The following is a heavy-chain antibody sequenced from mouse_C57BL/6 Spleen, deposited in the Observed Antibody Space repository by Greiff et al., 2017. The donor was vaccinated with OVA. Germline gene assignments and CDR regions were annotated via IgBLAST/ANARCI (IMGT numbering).Heavy chain of an antibody. CDR2: IYPGDGDT. Sequence: QVQLQQSGPELVKPGASVKISCKASGYAFSSSWMNWVKQRPGKGLEWIGRIYPGDGDTNYNGKFKGKATLTADKSSSTAYMQLSSLTSEDSAVYFCATTSLPPMDYWGQGTSVTVSS. CDR3: ATTSLPPMDY. J-gene: IGHJ4*01. V-gene: IGHV1-82*01. CDR1: GYAFSSSW. D-gene: IGHD6-5*01.